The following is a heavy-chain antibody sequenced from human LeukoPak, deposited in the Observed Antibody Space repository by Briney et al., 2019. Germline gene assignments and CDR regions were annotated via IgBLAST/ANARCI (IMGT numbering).Heavy chain of an antibody. CDR3: AKAPSYGSGSYHVDY. Sequence: GGSLRLSCAASGFTFSSYGVHWVRQAPGKGLEWVAFIRYDGSNKYFADSVKGRFTISRDNSKNTLYLQMNSLRAEDTAVYYCAKAPSYGSGSYHVDYWGQGTLVTVSS. CDR2: IRYDGSNK. D-gene: IGHD3-10*01. J-gene: IGHJ4*02. V-gene: IGHV3-30*02. CDR1: GFTFSSYG.